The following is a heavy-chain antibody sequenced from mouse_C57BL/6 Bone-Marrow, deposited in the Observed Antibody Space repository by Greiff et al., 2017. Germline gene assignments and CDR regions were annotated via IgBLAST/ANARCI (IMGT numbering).Heavy chain of an antibody. V-gene: IGHV3-6*01. J-gene: IGHJ2*01. Sequence: DVQLQESGPGLVKPSQSLSLTCSVTGYSITSGYYWNWIRQFPGNQLGWMGYISYDGSNNYNPSLKNRISITRDTSKNQFFLKLDSVTTEYTATYDCARDITTVANYWGQGTTLTVSS. CDR3: ARDITTVANY. CDR1: GYSITSGYY. D-gene: IGHD1-1*01. CDR2: ISYDGSN.